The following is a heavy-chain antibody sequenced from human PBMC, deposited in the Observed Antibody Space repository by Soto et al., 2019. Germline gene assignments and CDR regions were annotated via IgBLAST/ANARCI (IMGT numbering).Heavy chain of an antibody. CDR3: ARVTPPVNYFAY. CDR2: ISSSSSTI. CDR1: GFTLSSYS. D-gene: IGHD3-16*02. J-gene: IGHJ4*02. Sequence: GGSLRLSCAASGFTLSSYSMNWVRQAPGKGLEWVSYISSSSSTIYYADSVKGRFTISRNNAKNSLYLQMNSLRAEDTAVYYCARVTPPVNYFAYWGQGTLVTVSS. V-gene: IGHV3-48*01.